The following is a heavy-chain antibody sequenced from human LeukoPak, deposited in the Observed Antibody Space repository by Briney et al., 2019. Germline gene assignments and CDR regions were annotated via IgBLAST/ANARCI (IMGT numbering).Heavy chain of an antibody. CDR1: GFTFSSYW. CDR2: ISSSGSTI. Sequence: GGSLRLSCAASGFTFSSYWMSWVRQAPGKGLEWVSYISSSGSTIYYADSVKGRFTISRDNAKNSLYLQMNSLRAEDTAVYYCARVNSGSYLDAFDIWGQGTMVTVSS. D-gene: IGHD1-26*01. V-gene: IGHV3-48*04. J-gene: IGHJ3*02. CDR3: ARVNSGSYLDAFDI.